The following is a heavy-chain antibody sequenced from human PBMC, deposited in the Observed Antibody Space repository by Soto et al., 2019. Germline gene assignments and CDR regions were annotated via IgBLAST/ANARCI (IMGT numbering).Heavy chain of an antibody. J-gene: IGHJ4*02. CDR2: IYYSGST. V-gene: IGHV4-31*03. CDR3: ARSANYYDSSCLDY. CDR1: GGSISSGGYY. D-gene: IGHD3-22*01. Sequence: QVQLQESGPGLVKPSQTLSLTCTVSGGSISSGGYYWSWIRQHPGKGLEWIGYIYYSGSTYYNPSLKSRVTISGDTSKNQFSLKLSSVTAADTAVYYCARSANYYDSSCLDYWGQGTLVTVSS.